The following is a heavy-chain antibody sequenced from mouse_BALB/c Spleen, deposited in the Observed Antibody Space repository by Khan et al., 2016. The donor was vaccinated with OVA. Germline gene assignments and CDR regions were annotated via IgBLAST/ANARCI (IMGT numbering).Heavy chain of an antibody. CDR3: VRDGAYHRNDGWFAY. CDR2: INPSNGYT. Sequence: QVHVKQSGAELARPGASVKMSCKASGYTFTSYTIHWIKLRPGQGLEWIGFINPSNGYTNYNQKFKDKATLTADKSSTTVYMQLSSLTSDDSAVYXCVRDGAYHRNDGWFAYWGQGTLVTVSA. CDR1: GYTFTSYT. J-gene: IGHJ3*01. D-gene: IGHD2-14*01. V-gene: IGHV1-4*01.